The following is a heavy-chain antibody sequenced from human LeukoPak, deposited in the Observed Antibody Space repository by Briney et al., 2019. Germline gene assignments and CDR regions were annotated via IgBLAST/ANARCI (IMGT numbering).Heavy chain of an antibody. CDR2: IIPIFGTA. D-gene: IGHD2-15*01. J-gene: IGHJ5*02. CDR1: GGTFSSYA. CDR3: ASLGYCSGGSCSGAEWFDP. Sequence: SVKVSCKASGGTFSSYAISWVRQAPARELEWMGGIIPIFGTANYAQKFQGGVTITADESTSTAYMELSSLRSEDTAVYYCASLGYCSGGSCSGAEWFDPWGQGTLVTVSS. V-gene: IGHV1-69*01.